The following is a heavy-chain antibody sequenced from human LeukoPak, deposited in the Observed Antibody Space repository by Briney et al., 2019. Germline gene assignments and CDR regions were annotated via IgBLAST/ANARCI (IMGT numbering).Heavy chain of an antibody. CDR1: GNSINSAYY. V-gene: IGHV4-38-2*01. CDR2: IYNTGST. D-gene: IGHD3-22*01. Sequence: PSETLSLTCAVTGNSINSAYYWGWIRQPPGKGLQWIGSIYNTGSTYYTPSLKSRVTISVDTSKNRFSLKLSSVTAADTAVYYCAGQHDSSGYYFYWGQGTLVTVSS. CDR3: AGQHDSSGYYFY. J-gene: IGHJ4*02.